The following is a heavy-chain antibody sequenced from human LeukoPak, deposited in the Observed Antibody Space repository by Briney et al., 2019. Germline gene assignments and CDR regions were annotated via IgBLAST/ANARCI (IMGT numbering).Heavy chain of an antibody. CDR3: AGHLAEDIVVVIAMLAFDI. CDR1: GGSISSSSYY. J-gene: IGHJ3*02. D-gene: IGHD2-21*01. CDR2: IHYSGNS. V-gene: IGHV4-39*01. Sequence: SETLSLTCTVSGGSISSSSYYWAWIRQPPGKGLEWIGSIHYSGNSYYNAALQSRVTISVDTSKNQFSLKLRSVTAADTAVYYCAGHLAEDIVVVIAMLAFDIWGQGAMVTVSS.